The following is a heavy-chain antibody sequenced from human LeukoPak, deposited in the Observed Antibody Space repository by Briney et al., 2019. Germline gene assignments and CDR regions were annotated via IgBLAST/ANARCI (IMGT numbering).Heavy chain of an antibody. Sequence: SETLSLTCTVSGGSISSYYWSWIRQPAGKGLEWIGRIYTSGSTNYNPSLKSRVTMSVDTSKNQFSLKLSSVTAADTAVYYCARDRALRYDYYYGMDVWGQGTTVTVSS. CDR1: GGSISSYY. V-gene: IGHV4-4*07. CDR2: IYTSGST. J-gene: IGHJ6*02. CDR3: ARDRALRYDYYYGMDV. D-gene: IGHD3-9*01.